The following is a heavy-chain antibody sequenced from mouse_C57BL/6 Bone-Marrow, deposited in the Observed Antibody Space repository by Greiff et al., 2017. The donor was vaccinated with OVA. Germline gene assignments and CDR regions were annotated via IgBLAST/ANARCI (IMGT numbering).Heavy chain of an antibody. CDR3: ARRDGYYEDVDY. Sequence: QVQLQQPGAELVMPGASVKLSCKASGYTFTSYWMHWVKQRPGQGLEWIGEIDPSDSYTNYNQKFKGKSTLTVDKSSSTTYMQLSSRTSEDAAVDYCARRDGYYEDVDYWGQGTTLTVSS. CDR1: GYTFTSYW. CDR2: IDPSDSYT. J-gene: IGHJ2*01. V-gene: IGHV1-69*01. D-gene: IGHD2-3*01.